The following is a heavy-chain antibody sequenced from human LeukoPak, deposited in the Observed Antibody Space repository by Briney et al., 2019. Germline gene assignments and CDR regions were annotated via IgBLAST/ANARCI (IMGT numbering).Heavy chain of an antibody. J-gene: IGHJ6*02. D-gene: IGHD2-2*01. V-gene: IGHV3-30-3*01. CDR3: ARDDGCSSTSCYPNYYYYGMDV. CDR2: ISYDGSNK. CDR1: GFTFSSYA. Sequence: PGGSLRLSCAASGFTFSSYAMHWVRQAPGKGLEWVAVISYDGSNKYYADSVKGRFTISRDNSKNTLYLQMNSLRAEDTAVYYCARDDGCSSTSCYPNYYYYGMDVWGQGTTVTVSS.